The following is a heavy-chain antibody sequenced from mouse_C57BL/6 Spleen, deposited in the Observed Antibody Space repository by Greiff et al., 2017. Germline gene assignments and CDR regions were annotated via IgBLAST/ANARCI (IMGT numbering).Heavy chain of an antibody. CDR2: IDPNSGGT. CDR1: GYTFTSYW. V-gene: IGHV1-72*01. J-gene: IGHJ2*01. D-gene: IGHD1-1*01. Sequence: QVQLQQPGAELVKPGASVKLSCKASGYTFTSYWMHWVKQRPGRGLEWIGRIDPNSGGTKYNEKFKSKATLTVDKPSSTAYMQLSSLTSEDSAVXYCARASITTVVVPFDYWGQGTTLTVSS. CDR3: ARASITTVVVPFDY.